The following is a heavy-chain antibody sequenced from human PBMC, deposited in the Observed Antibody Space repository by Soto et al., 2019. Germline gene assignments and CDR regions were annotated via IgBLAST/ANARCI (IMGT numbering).Heavy chain of an antibody. J-gene: IGHJ4*02. V-gene: IGHV1-18*01. Sequence: ASVKVSCKASGYTFTSYGISWVRQAPGQGLEWMGWISAYNGNTNYAQKLQGRVTMTTDTSTSTAYMELRSLRSDDTAVYYCARVPPDYGGNPYSDYWGQGTLVTVSS. CDR3: ARVPPDYGGNPYSDY. D-gene: IGHD4-17*01. CDR1: GYTFTSYG. CDR2: ISAYNGNT.